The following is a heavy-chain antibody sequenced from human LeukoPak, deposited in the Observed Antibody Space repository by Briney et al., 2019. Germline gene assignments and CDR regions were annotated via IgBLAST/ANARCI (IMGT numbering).Heavy chain of an antibody. D-gene: IGHD3-22*01. J-gene: IGHJ4*02. Sequence: SQTLSLTCTVSGGSISSYYWSWIRQPPGKGLEWIGYIYYSGSTNYNPSLKSRVTISVDTSKNQFSLKLSSVTAAGTAVYYCARDRDSSGYYFDYWGQGTLVTVSS. CDR2: IYYSGST. V-gene: IGHV4-59*01. CDR3: ARDRDSSGYYFDY. CDR1: GGSISSYY.